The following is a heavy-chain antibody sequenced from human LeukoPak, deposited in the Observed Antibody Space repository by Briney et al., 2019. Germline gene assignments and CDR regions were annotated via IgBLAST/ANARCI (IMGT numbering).Heavy chain of an antibody. D-gene: IGHD2-2*01. Sequence: ASVKVSCKASGYTFTGDYMHWVRQAPGQGLEWMGWINPNSGGTNYAQKFQGRVTMTRDTSISTAYMELSRLRSDDTAVYYCARAPYCSSTSCYWFYNWFDPWGQGTLVTVSS. J-gene: IGHJ5*02. CDR1: GYTFTGDY. CDR3: ARAPYCSSTSCYWFYNWFDP. CDR2: INPNSGGT. V-gene: IGHV1-2*02.